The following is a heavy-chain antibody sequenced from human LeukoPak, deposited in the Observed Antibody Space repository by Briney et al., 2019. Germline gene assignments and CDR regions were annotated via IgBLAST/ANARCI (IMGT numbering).Heavy chain of an antibody. J-gene: IGHJ6*03. CDR2: INHSGST. CDR3: ARGGSSSSPYYYYYYMDV. V-gene: IGHV4-34*01. Sequence: PSETLSLTCAVYGGSFSGYYWSWIRQPPGKGLEWIGEINHSGSTNYNPSLKSRVTISVDTSKKQFSLKLSSVTAADTAVYYCARGGSSSSPYYYYYYMDVWGKGTTVTVSS. D-gene: IGHD6-6*01. CDR1: GGSFSGYY.